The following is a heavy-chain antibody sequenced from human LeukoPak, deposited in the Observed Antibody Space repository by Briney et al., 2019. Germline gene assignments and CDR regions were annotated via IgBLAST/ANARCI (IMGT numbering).Heavy chain of an antibody. J-gene: IGHJ4*02. CDR1: GFTFSGYS. CDR3: ARVHCSGGSCYSDWYFDY. CDR2: ISGSSSYI. V-gene: IGHV3-21*01. D-gene: IGHD2-15*01. Sequence: GGSLRLSCTASGFTFSGYSMNWVRQAPGKGLEWVSSISGSSSYIYYADSVKGRFTISRDNAKNSLYLQMNSLRAEDTAVYYCARVHCSGGSCYSDWYFDYWGQGTLVTVSS.